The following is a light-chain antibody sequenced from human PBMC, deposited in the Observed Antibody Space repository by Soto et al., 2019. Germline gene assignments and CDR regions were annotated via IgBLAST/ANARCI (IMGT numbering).Light chain of an antibody. CDR3: QQYFEWPPMT. V-gene: IGKV3-15*01. CDR2: GAS. Sequence: VMTQSPATLSVSPGERATLSCWASETVATNLAWYQQKPGQAPRLLISGASTRAAGISDRFRGSESGTEFTLTISSLRSEDSAIYYCQQYFEWPPMTFGQGTRLEIK. CDR1: ETVATN. J-gene: IGKJ5*01.